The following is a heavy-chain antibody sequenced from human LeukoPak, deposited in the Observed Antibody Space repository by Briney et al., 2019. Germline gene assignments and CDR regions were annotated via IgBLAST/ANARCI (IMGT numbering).Heavy chain of an antibody. CDR3: AREEYYGSGNWFDP. V-gene: IGHV4-61*01. Sequence: PSETLSLTCTVSGYSISSGYYWSWIRQPPGKGLEWIGYIYYSGSTNYNPSLKSRVTISVDTSKNQFSLKLSSVTAADTAVYYCAREEYYGSGNWFDPWGQGTLVTVSS. CDR2: IYYSGST. D-gene: IGHD3-10*01. J-gene: IGHJ5*02. CDR1: GYSISSGYY.